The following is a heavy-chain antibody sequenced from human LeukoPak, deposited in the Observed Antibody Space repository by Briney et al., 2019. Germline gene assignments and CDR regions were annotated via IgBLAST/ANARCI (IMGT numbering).Heavy chain of an antibody. CDR2: IYSGGAI. V-gene: IGHV3-53*01. CDR1: GFPAGSIY. J-gene: IGHJ4*02. Sequence: GGPLRLPGLAPGFPAGSIYMSWVGQAPGKGLVWVSLIYSGGAIRYADSVKGRFTISRDSSKNTLFLQMNDLTVEDTARYYCARRPGNWGQGILVTVSS. CDR3: ARRPGN. D-gene: IGHD1-14*01.